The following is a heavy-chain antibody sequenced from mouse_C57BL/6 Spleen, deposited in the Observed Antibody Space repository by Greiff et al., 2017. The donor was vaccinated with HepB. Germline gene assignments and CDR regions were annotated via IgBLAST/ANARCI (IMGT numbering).Heavy chain of an antibody. CDR1: GFTFSSYG. CDR3: ARHTAQAGDY. J-gene: IGHJ2*01. CDR2: ISSGGSYT. Sequence: EVQGVESGGDLVKPGGSLKLSCAASGFTFSSYGMSWVRQTPDKRLEWVATISSGGSYTYYPDSVKGRFTISRDNAKNTLYLQMSSLKSEDTAMYYCARHTAQAGDYWGQGTTLTVSS. V-gene: IGHV5-6*01. D-gene: IGHD3-2*02.